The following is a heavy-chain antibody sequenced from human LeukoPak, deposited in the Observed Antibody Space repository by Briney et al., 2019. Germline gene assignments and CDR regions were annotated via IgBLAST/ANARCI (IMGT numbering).Heavy chain of an antibody. CDR3: TTSAAMITIGHDF. CDR2: IKSKTGHRTA. CDR1: GFTFSNAW. D-gene: IGHD3-16*01. Sequence: GGSLRLSCAASGFTFSNAWMSWVRQAAGKGLEWVGRIKSKTGHRTADYAAPVRGRFPISRDDSKNTLYLQMNGLKTEDTAVYYCTTSAAMITIGHDFWGQGTLVTVSS. J-gene: IGHJ4*02. V-gene: IGHV3-15*01.